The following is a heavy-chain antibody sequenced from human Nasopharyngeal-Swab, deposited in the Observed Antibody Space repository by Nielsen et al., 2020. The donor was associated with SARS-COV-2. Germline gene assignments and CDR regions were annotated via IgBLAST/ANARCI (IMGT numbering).Heavy chain of an antibody. D-gene: IGHD4-17*01. V-gene: IGHV4-34*01. CDR1: GGSFSGYY. J-gene: IGHJ2*01. CDR3: ARQSADYGDYNFYWYFDL. CDR2: INYRGST. Sequence: SETLSLTCAVYGGSFSGYYWGWIRQPPGKGLEWIGVINYRGSTYYNPSLKSRVTGSVDTSKNQFSLKLSSVTAADTAVYYCARQSADYGDYNFYWYFDLWGRGTRVTVSS.